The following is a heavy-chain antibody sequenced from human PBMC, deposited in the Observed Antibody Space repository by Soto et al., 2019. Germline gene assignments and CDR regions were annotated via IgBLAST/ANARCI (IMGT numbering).Heavy chain of an antibody. V-gene: IGHV1-18*01. D-gene: IGHD6-13*01. Sequence: ASVKVSCKASGYTFTSYGISWVRQAPGQGLEWMGWISAYNGNTNYAQKLQGRVTMTTDTSTSTAYMELRSLRSDDTAVYYCARARSSSWSPFDFDYWGQGTLVTVSS. CDR2: ISAYNGNT. CDR3: ARARSSSWSPFDFDY. J-gene: IGHJ4*02. CDR1: GYTFTSYG.